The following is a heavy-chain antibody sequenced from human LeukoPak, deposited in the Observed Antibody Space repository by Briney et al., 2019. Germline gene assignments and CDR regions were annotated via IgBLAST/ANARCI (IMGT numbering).Heavy chain of an antibody. D-gene: IGHD4-17*01. Sequence: GGSLRLSCAASGFTFSSYWMHWVRQAPGKGLVWVSRINSDGSSTSYADSVKGRFTISRDNAKDTLYLQMNSLRAEDTAVYYCARGPYGAHFDYWGQGTLVTVSS. V-gene: IGHV3-74*01. CDR1: GFTFSSYW. CDR3: ARGPYGAHFDY. CDR2: INSDGSST. J-gene: IGHJ4*02.